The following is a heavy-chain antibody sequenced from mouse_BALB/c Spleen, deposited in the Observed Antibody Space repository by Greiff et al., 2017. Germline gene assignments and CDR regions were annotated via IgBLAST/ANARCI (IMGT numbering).Heavy chain of an antibody. Sequence: DVKLQESGGGLVKPGGSLKLSCAASGFTFSSYAMSWVRQSPEKRLEWVAEISSGGSYTYYPDTVTGRFTISRDNAKNTLYLEMSSLRSEDTAMYYCARALSGVYYGSSYWYFDVWGAGTTVTVSS. D-gene: IGHD1-1*01. CDR1: GFTFSSYA. CDR3: ARALSGVYYGSSYWYFDV. CDR2: ISSGGSYT. V-gene: IGHV5-9-4*01. J-gene: IGHJ1*01.